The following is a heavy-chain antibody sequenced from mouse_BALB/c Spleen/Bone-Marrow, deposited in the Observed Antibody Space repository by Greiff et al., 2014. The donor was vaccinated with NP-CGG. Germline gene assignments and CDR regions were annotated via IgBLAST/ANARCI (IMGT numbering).Heavy chain of an antibody. CDR1: GYTFTEYT. J-gene: IGHJ1*01. CDR2: INPNNGGT. V-gene: IGHV1-18*01. D-gene: IGHD1-2*01. CDR3: ARGAYYGYGNWYFDV. Sequence: DVQLVESGPDLVKPGASVKISCKTSGYTFTEYTMHWVKQSHGKSLEWIGGINPNNGGTSYNQKFKAKATLTVDKSSSTVYMELRSLTSEDSAVYFCARGAYYGYGNWYFDVWGAGTTVTVSS.